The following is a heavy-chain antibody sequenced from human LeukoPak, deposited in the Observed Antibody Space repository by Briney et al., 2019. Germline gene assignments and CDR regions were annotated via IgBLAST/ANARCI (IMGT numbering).Heavy chain of an antibody. CDR1: GYTFTSYY. Sequence: ASVKVSCKASGYTFTSYYMHWVRQAPGQGLEWTGWISAYNGNTNYAQKLQGRVTMTTDTSTSTAYMELSRLRSDDTAVYYCARDLLVRGVQLDPWGQGTLVTVSS. J-gene: IGHJ5*02. D-gene: IGHD3-10*01. CDR3: ARDLLVRGVQLDP. V-gene: IGHV1-18*04. CDR2: ISAYNGNT.